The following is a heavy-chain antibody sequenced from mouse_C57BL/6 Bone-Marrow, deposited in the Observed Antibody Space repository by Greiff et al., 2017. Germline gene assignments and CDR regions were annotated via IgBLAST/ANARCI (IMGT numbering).Heavy chain of an antibody. Sequence: VQLQQSGAELVRPGASVKLSCTASGFNIKDDYMHWVKQRPEQGLEWIGWIDPENGATEYASKFQGKATITADTSSNTAYLQLSSLTSEDTAVYYCTAYYSVAYWGQGTLVTVSA. CDR3: TAYYSVAY. J-gene: IGHJ3*01. CDR1: GFNIKDDY. D-gene: IGHD2-12*01. CDR2: IDPENGAT. V-gene: IGHV14-4*01.